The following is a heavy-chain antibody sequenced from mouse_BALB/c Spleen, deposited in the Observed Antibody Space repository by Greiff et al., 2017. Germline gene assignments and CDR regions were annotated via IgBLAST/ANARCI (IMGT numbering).Heavy chain of an antibody. V-gene: IGHV5-4*02. CDR3: ARQDYYRDGGFAY. CDR1: GFTFSDYY. Sequence: EVKLMESGGGLVKPGGSLKLSCAASGFTFSDYYMYWVRQTPEKRLEWVATISDGGSYTYYPDSVKGRFTISRDNAKNNLYLQMSSLKSEDTAMYYCARQDYYRDGGFAYWGQGTLVTVSA. J-gene: IGHJ3*01. CDR2: ISDGGSYT. D-gene: IGHD2-14*01.